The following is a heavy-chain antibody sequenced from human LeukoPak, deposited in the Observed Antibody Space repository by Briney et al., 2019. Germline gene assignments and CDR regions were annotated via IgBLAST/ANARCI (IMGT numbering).Heavy chain of an antibody. CDR3: ARVITMVNRPLNWFDP. D-gene: IGHD3-10*01. V-gene: IGHV1-8*01. CDR2: MNPNSGAT. J-gene: IGHJ5*02. Sequence: GASVTVSCKASGYTFSNHDFNWMRQATGQGLEWMGWMNPNSGATGYAQKFQGRVTMTRDTSITTAYMELSSLTSEDTAVYYCARVITMVNRPLNWFDPWGQGTLVTVSS. CDR1: GYTFSNHD.